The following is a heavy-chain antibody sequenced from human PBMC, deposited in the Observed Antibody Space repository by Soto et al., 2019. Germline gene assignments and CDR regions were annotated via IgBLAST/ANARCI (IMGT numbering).Heavy chain of an antibody. D-gene: IGHD6-19*01. V-gene: IGHV3-30*18. CDR2: VSHDRRNT. CDR1: GFTFSDYA. J-gene: IGHJ4*02. Sequence: VQLVESGGGVVQPGRSLRLSCAASGFTFSDYAMHWVRQAPGKGLEWVAVVSHDRRNTHYADSVKGRFTISRDSSKNTVSLEMTSLRAEDTGVYYCAKGGRQWLVTSDFNYWGQGALVTVSS. CDR3: AKGGRQWLVTSDFNY.